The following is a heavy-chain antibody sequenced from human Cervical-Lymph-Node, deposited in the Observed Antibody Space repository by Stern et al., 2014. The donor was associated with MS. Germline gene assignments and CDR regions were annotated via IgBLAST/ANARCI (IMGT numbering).Heavy chain of an antibody. V-gene: IGHV3-33*01. D-gene: IGHD3-10*02. CDR3: ARGASNYVPGDY. J-gene: IGHJ4*02. CDR2: IWDDGSNY. CDR1: GFTFSSYG. Sequence: MQLVESGGGVVQPGRSLRLSCAASGFTFSSYGMHWARPAPGKGLGWVAVIWDDGSNYYYADSVKGRFTISRDNSKNTLYLQMNSLRAEDTAVYYCARGASNYVPGDYWGQGTLVTVSS.